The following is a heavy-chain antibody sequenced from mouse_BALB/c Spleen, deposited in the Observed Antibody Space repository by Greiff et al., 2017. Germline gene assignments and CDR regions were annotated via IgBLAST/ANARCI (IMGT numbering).Heavy chain of an antibody. CDR1: GFTFSSYA. D-gene: IGHD2-4*01. Sequence: EVQRVESGGGLVKPGGSLKLSCAASGFTFSSYAMSWVRQTPEKRLEWVATISSGGSYTYYPDSVKGRFTISRDNAKNTLYLQMSSLRSEDTAMYYCARGGYDYDVGFAYWGQGTLVTVSA. V-gene: IGHV5-9-3*01. J-gene: IGHJ3*01. CDR2: ISSGGSYT. CDR3: ARGGYDYDVGFAY.